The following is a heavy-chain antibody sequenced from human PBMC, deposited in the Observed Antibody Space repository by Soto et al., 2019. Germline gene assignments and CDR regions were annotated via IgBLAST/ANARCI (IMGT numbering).Heavy chain of an antibody. J-gene: IGHJ6*02. CDR1: GDSVSSNSAA. V-gene: IGHV6-1*01. CDR2: AYYRSQWYY. CDR3: TYQKGASRTYNGTDF. D-gene: IGHD2-2*02. Sequence: QTLSLTCAISGDSVSSNSAAWNWIRQSPSRGLEWLGRAYYRSQWYYDSAVSVRSRITVIPDTSKNQFSLQLNSVTPEDTAVYYCTYQKGASRTYNGTDFWGQGSTVTVSS.